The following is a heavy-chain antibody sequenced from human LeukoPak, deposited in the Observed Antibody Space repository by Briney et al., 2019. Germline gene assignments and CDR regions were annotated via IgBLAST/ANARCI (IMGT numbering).Heavy chain of an antibody. J-gene: IGHJ5*02. CDR1: GFAFSSYG. Sequence: PGGSLTLSCAAPGFAFSSYGMHWVRQAPGKGLEWVAFIRYDGSNKYYADSVKGRFTISRDNSKNTLYLQMNSLRAEDTAVYYCAKDLLRVVPAAKGNWFDPWGQGTLVTVSS. D-gene: IGHD2-2*01. CDR3: AKDLLRVVPAAKGNWFDP. CDR2: IRYDGSNK. V-gene: IGHV3-30*02.